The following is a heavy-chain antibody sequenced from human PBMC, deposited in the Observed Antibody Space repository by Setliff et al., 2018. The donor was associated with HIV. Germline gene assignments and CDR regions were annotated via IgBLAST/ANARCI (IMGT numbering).Heavy chain of an antibody. Sequence: ASVKVSCKASGYIFSSYTMHWVRKAPGQRLEWMGWINTANYKTKYSQKFQGRVTITRDTSASTAYMELSSLRSEDTAVYYCAKEGDRYGLDLDYWGQGTLVTVSS. J-gene: IGHJ4*02. V-gene: IGHV1-3*04. CDR1: GYIFSSYT. D-gene: IGHD5-18*01. CDR2: INTANYKT. CDR3: AKEGDRYGLDLDY.